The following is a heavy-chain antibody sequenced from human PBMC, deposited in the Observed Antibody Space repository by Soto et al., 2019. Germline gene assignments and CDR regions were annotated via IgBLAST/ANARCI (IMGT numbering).Heavy chain of an antibody. Sequence: SETLSLTCTVSGGSISSSSYYWGWIRQPPGKGLEWIGSIYYSGSTYYNPSLKSRVTISVDTSKNQFSLKLSSVTAADTAVYYCARTYYDILTGYSPNPFDYWGQGTLVTVSS. D-gene: IGHD3-9*01. CDR1: GGSISSSSYY. V-gene: IGHV4-39*01. J-gene: IGHJ4*02. CDR3: ARTYYDILTGYSPNPFDY. CDR2: IYYSGST.